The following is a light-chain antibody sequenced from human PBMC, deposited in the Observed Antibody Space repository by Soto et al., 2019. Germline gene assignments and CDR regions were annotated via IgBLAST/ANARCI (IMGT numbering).Light chain of an antibody. CDR3: CSYVDTDTWV. CDR1: NRDVGGYNY. V-gene: IGLV2-11*01. J-gene: IGLJ3*02. CDR2: GVS. Sequence: QSALTQPRSVSGSPGQSVTISCTGTNRDVGGYNYVSWYQQYPGKAPKLMISGVSERPSGVPDRFSGSKSGNTASLTISGRQAEDEADYYCCSYVDTDTWVFGGGTKLTVL.